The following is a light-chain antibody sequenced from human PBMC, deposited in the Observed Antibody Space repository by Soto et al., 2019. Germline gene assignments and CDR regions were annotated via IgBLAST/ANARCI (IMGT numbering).Light chain of an antibody. CDR3: QQSGSSPFT. CDR1: QRVSSTY. V-gene: IGKV3-20*01. CDR2: GAS. J-gene: IGKJ2*01. Sequence: EIVLTQSPGSLSLSPGDRATLSCTASQRVSSTYLAWYQQKPGQAPSLLVSGASNRATDIPDRFSGSGSGTDFTLTITRLEPEDFSVYYCQQSGSSPFTFGQGTRLEIK.